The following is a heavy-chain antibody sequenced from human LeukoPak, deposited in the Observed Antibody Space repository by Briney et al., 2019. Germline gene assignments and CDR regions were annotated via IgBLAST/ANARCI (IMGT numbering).Heavy chain of an antibody. CDR3: ARDYKYAFDN. Sequence: GGSLRLSCVASGFTFSDYSMNWVRQAPGKGLEWISYIGIDSGNTNYADSVKGRFTISGDKAKNSLYLQMNGLRVEDTAVYYCARDYKYAFDNWGQGTLVTVSS. V-gene: IGHV3-48*01. D-gene: IGHD5-24*01. CDR1: GFTFSDYS. CDR2: IGIDSGNT. J-gene: IGHJ4*02.